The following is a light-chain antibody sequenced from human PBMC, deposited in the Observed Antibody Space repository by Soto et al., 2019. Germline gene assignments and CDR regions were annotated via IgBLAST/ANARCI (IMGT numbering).Light chain of an antibody. CDR3: SSYTTSSLHV. CDR1: NSDVGGYNY. J-gene: IGLJ1*01. Sequence: QSALTQPASVSGSPGQSITISCSGTNSDVGGYNYVSWYQQHPGKAPKLMIYDVSYRPSGISNRFSGSKSDNTASLTISGLQAEDEADYYCSSYTTSSLHVFGTGTKRTVL. CDR2: DVS. V-gene: IGLV2-14*01.